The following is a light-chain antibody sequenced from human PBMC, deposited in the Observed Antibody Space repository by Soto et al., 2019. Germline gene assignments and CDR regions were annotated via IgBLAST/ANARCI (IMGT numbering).Light chain of an antibody. CDR1: QSIRSN. J-gene: IGKJ5*01. CDR2: GAS. V-gene: IGKV3-15*01. Sequence: EMVMTQSPATLSVSPGERATLSCRASQSIRSNLGWYQQKPGQAPRLLIYGASTRATGVPARFSGSGSGTAFTLTISSLQSEDSAVYYCQQYTNWPPFTFGQGTRLEIK. CDR3: QQYTNWPPFT.